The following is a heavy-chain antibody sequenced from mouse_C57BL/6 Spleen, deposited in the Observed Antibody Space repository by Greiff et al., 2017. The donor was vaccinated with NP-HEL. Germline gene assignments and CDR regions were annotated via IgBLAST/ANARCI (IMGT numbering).Heavy chain of an antibody. CDR3: AREGTYGNYPYFDY. Sequence: QVQLQQPGAELVKPGASVKMSCKASGYTFTSYWITWVKQRPGQGLEWIGDIYPGSGSTNYNEKFKSKATLTVDTSSSTAYMQLSSLTSEDSAVYYCAREGTYGNYPYFDYWGQGTTLTVSS. V-gene: IGHV1-55*01. CDR2: IYPGSGST. CDR1: GYTFTSYW. J-gene: IGHJ2*01. D-gene: IGHD2-1*01.